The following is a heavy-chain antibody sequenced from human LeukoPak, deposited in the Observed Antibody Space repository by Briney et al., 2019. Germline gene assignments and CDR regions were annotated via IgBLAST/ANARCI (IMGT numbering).Heavy chain of an antibody. CDR2: INPNSGGT. CDR1: GYTFTGYY. V-gene: IGHV1-2*04. J-gene: IGHJ3*02. CDR3: ARAFVTIFGVVINDGAFDI. Sequence: ASVKVSCKASGYTFTGYYMHWVRQAPGQGLEWMGWINPNSGGTNYAQKFQGWVTMTMDTSISTAYMELSRLRSDDTAVYYCARAFVTIFGVVINDGAFDIWGQGTMVTVSS. D-gene: IGHD3-3*01.